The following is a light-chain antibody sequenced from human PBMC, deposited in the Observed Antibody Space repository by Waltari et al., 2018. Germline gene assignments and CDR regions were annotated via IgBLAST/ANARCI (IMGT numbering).Light chain of an antibody. J-gene: IGKJ4*01. CDR1: QSGSIY. V-gene: IGKV3-11*01. Sequence: EIVLTQSPATLSLSPGERATLSCRASQSGSIYLAWYQQKPGQAPRLLIYDASNRATGIPARFRGSGSGTDFTLTISSLEPEDFAVYYCQQRSNWPLTFGGGTKVEIK. CDR3: QQRSNWPLT. CDR2: DAS.